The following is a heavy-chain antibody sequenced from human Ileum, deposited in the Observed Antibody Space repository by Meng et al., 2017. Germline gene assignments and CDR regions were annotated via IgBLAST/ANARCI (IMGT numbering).Heavy chain of an antibody. D-gene: IGHD4-23*01. V-gene: IGHV4-4*02. CDR1: SGSISSNTY. CDR2: ISHSGSA. J-gene: IGHJ4*02. Sequence: QVHLQESGPGPVRPSGTLASTCAICSGSISSNTYWSWVRQPPGKGLEWIGQISHSGSAYYNPSLKSRVTMSVDKSKSQFSLMLTSVTAADTAIYYCARHGGYSQDFWGQGTLVTVSS. CDR3: ARHGGYSQDF.